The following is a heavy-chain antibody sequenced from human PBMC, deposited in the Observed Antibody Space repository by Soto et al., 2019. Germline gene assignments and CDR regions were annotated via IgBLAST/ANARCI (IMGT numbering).Heavy chain of an antibody. CDR3: ARSIDP. Sequence: PSETLSLTCTVSGGSISSYYWGWMRQPPGKGLEWIASFFIGGNTYYNPSLKSRVTISVDTSKNQFSLKLSSVTAADTAVYYCARSIDPWGQGTLVTVSS. CDR2: FFIGGNT. V-gene: IGHV4-39*07. CDR1: GGSISSYY. J-gene: IGHJ5*02.